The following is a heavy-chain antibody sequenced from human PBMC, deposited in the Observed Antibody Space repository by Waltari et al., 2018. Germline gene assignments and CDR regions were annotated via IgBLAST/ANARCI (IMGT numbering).Heavy chain of an antibody. CDR3: ARARRYGDYGPYYFDY. CDR1: GYSISSGYY. V-gene: IGHV4-38-2*01. J-gene: IGHJ4*02. CDR2: IYHSGST. Sequence: QVQLQESDPGLVKPSETLSLTCAVSGYSISSGYYWGWIRHPPGKGLGWIGSIYHSGSTYYNPSLKSRVTISVDTSKNQFSLKLSSVTAADTAVYYCARARRYGDYGPYYFDYWGQGTLVTVSS. D-gene: IGHD4-17*01.